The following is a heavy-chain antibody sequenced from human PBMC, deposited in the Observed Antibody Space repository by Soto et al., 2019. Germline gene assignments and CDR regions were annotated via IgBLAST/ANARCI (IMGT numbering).Heavy chain of an antibody. D-gene: IGHD3-22*01. J-gene: IGHJ4*02. Sequence: QVQLQESGPGLVKPSETLSLTCTVSGGSISSYYWSWIRQPPGKGLEWIGYIYYSGSTNYNPSLKSRVTISVDTSKNQFSLKLSSVTAADTAVYYCARAPVVPTFFDYWGQGTLVTVSS. CDR2: IYYSGST. V-gene: IGHV4-59*01. CDR3: ARAPVVPTFFDY. CDR1: GGSISSYY.